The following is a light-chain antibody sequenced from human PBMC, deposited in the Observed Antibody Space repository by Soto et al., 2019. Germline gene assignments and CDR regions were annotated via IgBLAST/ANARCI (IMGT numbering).Light chain of an antibody. Sequence: ENVLTQSPGTLSLSPGERATLSCRASQSVSSTYLAWYQQNPGQAPRLLIYGASSRATGIPDRFSGSGSGTDIPLTISRLEPEDFAVYYCKQYGSSLLTFGGGTKVEIK. CDR3: KQYGSSLLT. J-gene: IGKJ4*01. CDR2: GAS. V-gene: IGKV3-20*01. CDR1: QSVSSTY.